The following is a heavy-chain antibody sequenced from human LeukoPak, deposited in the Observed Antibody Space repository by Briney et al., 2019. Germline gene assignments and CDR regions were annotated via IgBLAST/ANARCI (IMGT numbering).Heavy chain of an antibody. CDR3: AKETYYDSSGPWFDP. Sequence: GGSLRLSCAASGFTFSSYAMTWVRQAPGKGLEWVSVISGRGGSTYYADSVKGRFTISRDNSKNTLYLQMNSLRAEDTAVYYCAKETYYDSSGPWFDPWGQGTLVTVSS. J-gene: IGHJ5*02. CDR1: GFTFSSYA. CDR2: ISGRGGST. D-gene: IGHD3-22*01. V-gene: IGHV3-23*01.